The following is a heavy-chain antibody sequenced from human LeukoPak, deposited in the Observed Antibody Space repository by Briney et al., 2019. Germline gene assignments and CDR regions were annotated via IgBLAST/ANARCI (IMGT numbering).Heavy chain of an antibody. Sequence: SETLSLTCTVSGGSISSGDYYWSWIRQPPGKGLEWIGYIYYSGSTYYNPSLKSRVTISLDTSKNQFSLKLSSVTAADTAVYYCASRTYYYGSETYYGGGFFDYWGQGTLVTVSS. V-gene: IGHV4-30-4*01. D-gene: IGHD3-10*01. CDR3: ASRTYYYGSETYYGGGFFDY. CDR2: IYYSGST. CDR1: GGSISSGDYY. J-gene: IGHJ4*02.